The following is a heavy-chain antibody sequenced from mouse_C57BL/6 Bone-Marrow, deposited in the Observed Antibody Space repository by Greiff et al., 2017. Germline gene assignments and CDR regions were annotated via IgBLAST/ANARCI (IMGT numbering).Heavy chain of an antibody. V-gene: IGHV5-12*01. CDR1: GFTFSDYY. Sequence: DVHLVESGGGLVQPGGSLKLSCAASGFTFSDYYMYWVRQTPEKRLEWVAYISNGGGSTYYPDTVKGRFTISRDNAKNTLYLQMSRLKSEDTAMYYCARNYYGSSSWFAYWGQGTLVTVSA. CDR2: ISNGGGST. CDR3: ARNYYGSSSWFAY. J-gene: IGHJ3*01. D-gene: IGHD1-1*01.